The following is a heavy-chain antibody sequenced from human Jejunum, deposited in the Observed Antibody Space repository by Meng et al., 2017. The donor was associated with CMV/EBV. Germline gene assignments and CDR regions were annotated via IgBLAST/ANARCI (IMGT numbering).Heavy chain of an antibody. CDR1: GGSIGSGDYD. V-gene: IGHV4-30-4*08. CDR3: ARGSIFVSFDS. Sequence: VRLRESGPGLVKPAPALAVTWSVSGGSIGSGDYDWSWSRRAPGKGLEWIGYSHDTGSTYYNRSLKSRVDISLGTSRNHFSLTLSSVTAEDTAVYFCARGSIFVSFDSWGQGTLVTVSS. CDR2: SHDTGST. D-gene: IGHD3-3*01. J-gene: IGHJ4*02.